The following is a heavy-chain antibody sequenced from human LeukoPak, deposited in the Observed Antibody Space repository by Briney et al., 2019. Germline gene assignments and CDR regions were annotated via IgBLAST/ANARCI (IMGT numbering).Heavy chain of an antibody. CDR2: IYPGDSDT. Sequence: GESLKISCKGSGYSFTSYWIGWVRQMPGKGLEWMGIIYPGDSDTRYSPSFQGQVTISADKSISTAYLQWSSLKASDTAMYYCARHRYYYDSSGYFITDAFDTWGQGTMVTVSS. V-gene: IGHV5-51*01. CDR3: ARHRYYYDSSGYFITDAFDT. CDR1: GYSFTSYW. D-gene: IGHD3-22*01. J-gene: IGHJ3*02.